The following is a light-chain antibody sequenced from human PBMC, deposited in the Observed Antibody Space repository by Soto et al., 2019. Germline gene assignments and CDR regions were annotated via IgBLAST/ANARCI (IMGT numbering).Light chain of an antibody. CDR3: SSYTRSSTLYV. Sequence: QSALTQPASVSGSPGQSITISCTGTSSDDGGYNYVSWYQQHPGKAPKLMIYEVSNRPSGVSNRFSGSKSGNTASLTISGLQAEDEADYYCSSYTRSSTLYVFGTGTKVTVL. CDR1: SSDDGGYNY. CDR2: EVS. V-gene: IGLV2-14*01. J-gene: IGLJ1*01.